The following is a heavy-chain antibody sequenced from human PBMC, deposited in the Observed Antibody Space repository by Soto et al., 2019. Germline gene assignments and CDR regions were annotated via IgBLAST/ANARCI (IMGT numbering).Heavy chain of an antibody. Sequence: SVKVSCKASGGTFSSYAISWVRQAPGQGLEWMGGIIPIFGTANYAQKFQGRVTITADESTSTAYMELSSLRSEDTAVYYCARAPLLWFGESLNWFDPWGQGTLVTVSS. V-gene: IGHV1-69*13. J-gene: IGHJ5*02. D-gene: IGHD3-10*01. CDR2: IIPIFGTA. CDR3: ARAPLLWFGESLNWFDP. CDR1: GGTFSSYA.